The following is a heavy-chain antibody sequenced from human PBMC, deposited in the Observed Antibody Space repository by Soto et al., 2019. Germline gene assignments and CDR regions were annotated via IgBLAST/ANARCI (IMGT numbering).Heavy chain of an antibody. CDR2: IYYSGST. CDR1: GGSISTGGHY. J-gene: IGHJ3*02. V-gene: IGHV4-31*03. Sequence: SETLSLTCTVSGGSISTGGHYWSWIRQHPGKGLEWIGHIYYSGSTYYNKSLKNRANISVDTSETQFSLKLRSLTAADTAVYYCARYHDALDIWGQGTMVTVSS. D-gene: IGHD2-2*01. CDR3: ARYHDALDI.